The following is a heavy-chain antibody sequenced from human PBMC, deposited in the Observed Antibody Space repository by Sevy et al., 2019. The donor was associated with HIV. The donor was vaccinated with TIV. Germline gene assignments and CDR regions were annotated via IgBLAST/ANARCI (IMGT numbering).Heavy chain of an antibody. V-gene: IGHV2-5*02. CDR1: GFSLSTSGVG. J-gene: IGHJ6*02. D-gene: IGHD4-17*01. CDR2: IYWDDDK. Sequence: SGPTLVKPTQTLTLTCTFSGFSLSTSGVGVGWIRQPPGKALEWLALIYWDDDKRYSPSLKSRLTITKDTSKNQVVLTMTNMDPVDTATYYCARLPYGDLDYYYYYGMDVWGQGTTVTVSS. CDR3: ARLPYGDLDYYYYYGMDV.